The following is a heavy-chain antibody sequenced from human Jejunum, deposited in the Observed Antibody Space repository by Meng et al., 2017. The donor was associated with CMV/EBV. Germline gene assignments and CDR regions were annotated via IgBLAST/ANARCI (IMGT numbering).Heavy chain of an antibody. CDR2: IIPFLDVS. D-gene: IGHD2/OR15-2a*01. CDR1: GDTFRTYT. CDR3: AREAHFSFDL. Sequence: VSCEASGDTFRTYTITWVRQAPGQGLEWMGNIIPFLDVSKYAQKFQGRATFTTDRSTNTIYMELSSLRSDDTAMYFCAREAHFSFDLWGQGTLVTVSS. V-gene: IGHV1-69*04. J-gene: IGHJ4*02.